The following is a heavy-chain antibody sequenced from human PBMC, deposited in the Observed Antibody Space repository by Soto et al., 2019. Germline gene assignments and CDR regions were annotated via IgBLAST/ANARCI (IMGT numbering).Heavy chain of an antibody. V-gene: IGHV3-23*01. CDR3: AKDKYYYDSSGYYFDASDI. J-gene: IGHJ3*02. CDR1: GFTFSSYA. CDR2: ISGSGGST. Sequence: GGSLRLSCAASGFTFSSYAMSWVRQAPGKGLEWVSAISGSGGSTYYADSVKGRLTISRDNSKNTLYLQMNSLRAEDTAVYYCAKDKYYYDSSGYYFDASDIWGQGTMVTVSS. D-gene: IGHD3-22*01.